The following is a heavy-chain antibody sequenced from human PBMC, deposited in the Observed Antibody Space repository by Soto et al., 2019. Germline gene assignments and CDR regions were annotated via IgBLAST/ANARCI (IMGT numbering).Heavy chain of an antibody. D-gene: IGHD6-13*01. J-gene: IGHJ1*01. V-gene: IGHV1-69*01. Sequence: QVQMVQSGAEVKKPGTSVKVSCKASGGTFSSYAISWLRQATGQGVEWMGGIIPIFGTANYAQKFQGRGTMTADEATSTAYMELSTLSSEDTAVDYCAVGAAGTRGWYFQHWGQGTLVTVSS. CDR1: GGTFSSYA. CDR2: IIPIFGTA. CDR3: AVGAAGTRGWYFQH.